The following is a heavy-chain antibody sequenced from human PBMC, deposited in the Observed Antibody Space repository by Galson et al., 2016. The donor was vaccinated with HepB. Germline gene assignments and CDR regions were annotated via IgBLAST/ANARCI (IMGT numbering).Heavy chain of an antibody. V-gene: IGHV4-39*01. CDR3: ARLTVDGSGYEEFDPVSEAHYYFDY. D-gene: IGHD3-22*01. Sequence: SETLSLTCTVSGGSISSSNYYWGWIRQPPGKGLEWMGSIYYSGSTYYNPSLKSRVTISVDTSKNQFSLNLTSVTAADTAVYYCARLTVDGSGYEEFDPVSEAHYYFDYGGQGTLVTVSS. CDR1: GGSISSSNYY. CDR2: IYYSGST. J-gene: IGHJ4*02.